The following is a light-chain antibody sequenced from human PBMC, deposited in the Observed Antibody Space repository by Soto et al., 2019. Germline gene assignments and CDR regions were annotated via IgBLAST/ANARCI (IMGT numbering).Light chain of an antibody. Sequence: QSALTQPASVSGSPGKSITLSCTGSSNDVGTYNLVSWYQQHPGKAPKLIIFEGFKRPSGVSNRFSGSKSGNTASLTISGLQAEDEADYYCSSYAGSTTYVFGTGTKGTVL. CDR1: SNDVGTYNL. CDR3: SSYAGSTTYV. CDR2: EGF. V-gene: IGLV2-23*01. J-gene: IGLJ1*01.